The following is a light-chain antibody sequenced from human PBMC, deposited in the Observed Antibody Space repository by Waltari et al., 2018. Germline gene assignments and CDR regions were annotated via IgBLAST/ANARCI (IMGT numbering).Light chain of an antibody. CDR2: RDD. CDR3: QAWDSSAFV. V-gene: IGLV3-1*01. Sequence: SYEVPQPPSLSVSPRQRATIPCSGEKLGSNYVSWYQQKSGPSPVLVIYRDDKRPSGIPERFSGSNSGNTATLTISGTQPMDEADYYCQAWDSSAFVFGAGTKVTVL. CDR1: KLGSNY. J-gene: IGLJ1*01.